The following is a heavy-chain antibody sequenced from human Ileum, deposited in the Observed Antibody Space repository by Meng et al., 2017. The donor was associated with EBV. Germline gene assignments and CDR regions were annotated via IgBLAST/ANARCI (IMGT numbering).Heavy chain of an antibody. Sequence: QGQRQESGPGLGKPSQTLSLTCTVSGGSISSGDYYWSWIRQPPGKGLEWIGYIYNSGSTYYNPSLKSRVTISVDTSKNQFSLKLRFVTAADTAVYYCAREGRSHQVGVSVYWGQGNLVTVSS. CDR1: GGSISSGDYY. D-gene: IGHD2-21*01. CDR3: AREGRSHQVGVSVY. V-gene: IGHV4-30-4*01. CDR2: IYNSGST. J-gene: IGHJ4*02.